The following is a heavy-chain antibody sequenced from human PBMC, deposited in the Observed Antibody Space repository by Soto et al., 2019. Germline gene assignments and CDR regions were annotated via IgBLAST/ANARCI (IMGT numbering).Heavy chain of an antibody. CDR3: TKGASTICFSAFDL. Sequence: EVQLVESGGGVVQPGRSLRLSCTASGFTFDDYAMNWVRQAPGKGLEWVSSISWNSGNIVYADSVRGRFTISRDNAKTSLHLQMNSLRAEATALFYRTKGASTICFSAFDLWGQGTMVTVSS. V-gene: IGHV3-9*01. D-gene: IGHD2-2*01. CDR1: GFTFDDYA. CDR2: ISWNSGNI. J-gene: IGHJ3*01.